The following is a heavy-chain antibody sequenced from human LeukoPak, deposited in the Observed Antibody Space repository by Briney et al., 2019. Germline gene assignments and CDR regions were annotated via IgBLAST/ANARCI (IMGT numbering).Heavy chain of an antibody. Sequence: GRSLRLSCAASGFIFDDYAMHWVRQSPGKGLEWVSGISWNSGSIGYADSVKGRFTISRDNAKNSLYLQMNSLRAEDMAFYYCAKYRIRYCSSTSCNDAFDIWGQGTMVTVSS. D-gene: IGHD2-2*01. CDR2: ISWNSGSI. CDR1: GFIFDDYA. V-gene: IGHV3-9*03. J-gene: IGHJ3*02. CDR3: AKYRIRYCSSTSCNDAFDI.